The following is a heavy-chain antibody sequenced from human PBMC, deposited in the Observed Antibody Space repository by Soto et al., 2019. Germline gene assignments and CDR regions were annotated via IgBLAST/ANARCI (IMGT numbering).Heavy chain of an antibody. CDR2: ITSDTKTI. J-gene: IGHJ4*02. CDR3: ARSVEGHFDY. Sequence: EVQLVESGGNLVQPGGSLRLSCAASGFRFSIYSMNWVRQAPGKGLEWSAYITSDTKTIKYADSVKGRFTISRDNGKNSVYLQTNRLRDEDTAVYYCARSVEGHFDYWGQGTVVTVSA. D-gene: IGHD6-19*01. V-gene: IGHV3-48*02. CDR1: GFRFSIYS.